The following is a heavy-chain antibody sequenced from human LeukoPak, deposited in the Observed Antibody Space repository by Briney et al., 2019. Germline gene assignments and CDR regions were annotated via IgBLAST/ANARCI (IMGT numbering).Heavy chain of an antibody. D-gene: IGHD3-22*01. Sequence: SQTLSLTCALSGDSVSSNSAAWNWIRQSPSRGLEWLGRTYYRSKWYNDYAVSVKSRITINPDTSKNQFSLQLNSVTPEDTAVYYCARDGFKIVPYYYDSSGFDYWGQGTLVTVSS. CDR2: TYYRSKWYN. CDR1: GDSVSSNSAA. V-gene: IGHV6-1*01. J-gene: IGHJ4*02. CDR3: ARDGFKIVPYYYDSSGFDY.